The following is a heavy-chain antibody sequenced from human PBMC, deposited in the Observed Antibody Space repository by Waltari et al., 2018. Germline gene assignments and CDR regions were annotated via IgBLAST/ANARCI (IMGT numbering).Heavy chain of an antibody. CDR1: GFTFNSHW. V-gene: IGHV3-7*01. CDR3: ARNKLRLDY. CDR2: IKPDASDK. Sequence: EVQVVESGGGSVQPGGSLRLSCAASGFTFNSHWMSWVRQAPGKGLEWVANIKPDASDKYYVDSVKGRFTISRDNAKNSLYLQMNSLRAEDTAIYYCARNKLRLDYWGPGILVTVSS. J-gene: IGHJ4*02. D-gene: IGHD3-10*01.